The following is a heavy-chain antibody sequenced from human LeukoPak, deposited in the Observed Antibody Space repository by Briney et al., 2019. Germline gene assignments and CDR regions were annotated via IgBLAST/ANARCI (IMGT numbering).Heavy chain of an antibody. V-gene: IGHV1-2*02. Sequence: ASVKVSCKASGYTFTGYYMHWVRQAPGQGLEWMGWINPNSGGTNYAQKFQGRVTMTRDTSISTAYMELSRLRSDDTAVYYCAXXXXXXXXXXXXXXXXLDLHWFDPWGQGTLVTVSS. D-gene: IGHD1-1*01. CDR1: GYTFTGYY. CDR2: INPNSGGT. J-gene: IGHJ5*02. CDR3: AXXXXXXXXXXXXXXXXLDLHWFDP.